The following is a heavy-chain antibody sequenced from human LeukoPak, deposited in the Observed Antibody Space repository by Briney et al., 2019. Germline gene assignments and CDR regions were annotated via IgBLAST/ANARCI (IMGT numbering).Heavy chain of an antibody. D-gene: IGHD1-26*01. Sequence: SVKVSCKASGGTFSSYAISWVRQAPGQGLEWMGGIIPIFGTANYAQKLQGRVTMTTDTSTSTAYMEPRSLRSDDTAVYYCARSGGATTPSDCWGQGTLVTVSS. CDR2: IIPIFGTA. V-gene: IGHV1-69*05. CDR1: GGTFSSYA. CDR3: ARSGGATTPSDC. J-gene: IGHJ4*02.